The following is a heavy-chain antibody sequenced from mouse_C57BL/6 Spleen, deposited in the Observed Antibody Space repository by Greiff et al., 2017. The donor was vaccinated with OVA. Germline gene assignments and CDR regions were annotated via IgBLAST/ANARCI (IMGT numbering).Heavy chain of an antibody. Sequence: QVQLQQSGPELVKPGASVKISCKASGYAFSSSWMNWVKQRPGKGLEWIGRIYPGDGDTNYNGKFKGKATLTADKSSSTAYMQLSSLTSEDSAVYFCARYGGYAMDYGGQGTSVTVSS. CDR3: ARYGGYAMDY. CDR2: IYPGDGDT. V-gene: IGHV1-82*01. J-gene: IGHJ4*01. CDR1: GYAFSSSW. D-gene: IGHD1-1*01.